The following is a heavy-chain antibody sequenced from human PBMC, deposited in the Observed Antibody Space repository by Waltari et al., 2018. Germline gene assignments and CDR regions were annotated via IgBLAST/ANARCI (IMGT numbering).Heavy chain of an antibody. CDR3: ARDENYDFWSGYRNPSRLER. D-gene: IGHD3-3*01. V-gene: IGHV1-69*12. Sequence: QVQLVQSGAEVKKPGSSVKVSCKASGGTFSSYAISWVRQAPGQGLEWMGGIIPIFGTANYAQKFQGRVTITADESTSTAYMELSSLRSEDTAVYYCARDENYDFWSGYRNPSRLERWGQGTLVTVSS. J-gene: IGHJ4*02. CDR2: IIPIFGTA. CDR1: GGTFSSYA.